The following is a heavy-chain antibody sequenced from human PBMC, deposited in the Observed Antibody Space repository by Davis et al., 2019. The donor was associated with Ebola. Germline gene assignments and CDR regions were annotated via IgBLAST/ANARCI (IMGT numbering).Heavy chain of an antibody. CDR1: GFTFGSYW. CDR2: IKQDGSER. D-gene: IGHD4-17*01. CDR3: ARGAYGDYIVKAFDI. J-gene: IGHJ3*02. Sequence: GGSLRLSCAASGFTFGSYWMSWVRQAPGKGLEWVAKIKQDGSERYYVDSVKGRFTISRDNAKNSLYLQMNSLRAEDTAIYYCARGAYGDYIVKAFDIWGQGTKVTVSS. V-gene: IGHV3-7*01.